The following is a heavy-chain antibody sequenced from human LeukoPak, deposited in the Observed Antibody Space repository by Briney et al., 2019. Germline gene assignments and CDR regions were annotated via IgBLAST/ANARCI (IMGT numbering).Heavy chain of an antibody. V-gene: IGHV4-4*07. CDR2: IYTSGST. D-gene: IGHD3-10*01. J-gene: IGHJ5*02. CDR3: AREGDYYGSGSSNWFDP. Sequence: SETLSLTCTVSGGSISSYYWSWIRQPAGKGLEWIGRIYTSGSTNYNPSLESRVTMSVDTSKNQFSLKLSSVTAADTAVYYCAREGDYYGSGSSNWFDPWGQGTLVTVSS. CDR1: GGSISSYY.